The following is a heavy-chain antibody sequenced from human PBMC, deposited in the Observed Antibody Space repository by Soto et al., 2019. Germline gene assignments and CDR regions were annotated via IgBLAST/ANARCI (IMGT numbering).Heavy chain of an antibody. Sequence: QIQLVESGGDLVQPGKSLRLSCAASGFTFGFFGMHWVRQAPGKGLEWVAFISGDGINTQYADSVRGRFTLSRDYSRKTMYLQMDSLRDEDTALYYCARGNLSFDFDSWGLGTLVTVSS. J-gene: IGHJ4*02. CDR1: GFTFGFFG. CDR3: ARGNLSFDFDS. V-gene: IGHV3-30*03. D-gene: IGHD1-26*01. CDR2: ISGDGINT.